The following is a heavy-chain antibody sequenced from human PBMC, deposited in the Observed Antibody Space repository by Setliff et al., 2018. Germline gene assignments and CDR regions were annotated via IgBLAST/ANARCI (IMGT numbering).Heavy chain of an antibody. V-gene: IGHV4-34*01. Sequence: PSETLSLTCAVYGESFNTYYWSWIRESPGKGLEWFGEIDHSGGANYNPSLESRVTMSVDTSKKEFSLKLTSVTAADTAVYFCARDPGFHSGTWCLGDWGQGTQVTVSS. D-gene: IGHD2-8*01. CDR3: ARDPGFHSGTWCLGD. CDR2: IDHSGGA. CDR1: GESFNTYY. J-gene: IGHJ4*02.